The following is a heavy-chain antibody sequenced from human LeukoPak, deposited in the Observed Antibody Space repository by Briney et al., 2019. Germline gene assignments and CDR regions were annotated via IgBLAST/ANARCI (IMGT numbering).Heavy chain of an antibody. CDR1: GFTFTGYG. CDR2: ISGDNGST. V-gene: IGHV1-18*01. Sequence: ASVKVSCKASGFTFTGYGISWVRQAPGQGLEWMGGISGDNGSTNYAEKLKGRVTMTTDTSTSTAYMELRSLRSDDSAVYYCAREDTRRGSRGYFDYWGQGTLVTVSS. J-gene: IGHJ4*02. D-gene: IGHD2-2*01. CDR3: AREDTRRGSRGYFDY.